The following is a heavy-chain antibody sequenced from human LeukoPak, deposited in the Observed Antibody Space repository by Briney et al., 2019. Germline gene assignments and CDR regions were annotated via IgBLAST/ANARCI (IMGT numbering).Heavy chain of an antibody. V-gene: IGHV4-34*01. CDR2: INHSGST. CDR3: ARGRIQLWSRIFDY. D-gene: IGHD5-18*01. J-gene: IGHJ4*02. CDR1: GGSFSGYY. Sequence: PSETLSLTCAVYGGSFSGYYWSWICQPPGKGLEWIGEINHSGSTNYNPSLKSRVTISVDTSKNQFSLKLSSVTAADTAVYYCARGRIQLWSRIFDYWGQGTLVTVSS.